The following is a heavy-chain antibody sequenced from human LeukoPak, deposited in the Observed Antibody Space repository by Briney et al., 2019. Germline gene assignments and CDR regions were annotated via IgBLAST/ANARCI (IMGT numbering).Heavy chain of an antibody. CDR1: GGTFSSYT. Sequence: ASVKVSCKASGGTFSSYTISWVRQAPGQGLEWMGRIIPILGIANYAQKFQGRVTITADKSTSTAYMELSSLRSEDTAVYYCATGGITIFGVVTSEEDYYGMDVWGQGTTVTVSS. CDR3: ATGGITIFGVVTSEEDYYGMDV. V-gene: IGHV1-69*02. CDR2: IIPILGIA. J-gene: IGHJ6*02. D-gene: IGHD3-3*01.